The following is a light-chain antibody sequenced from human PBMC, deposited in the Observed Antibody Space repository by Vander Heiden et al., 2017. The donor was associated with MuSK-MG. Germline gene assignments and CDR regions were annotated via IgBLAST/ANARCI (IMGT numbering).Light chain of an antibody. V-gene: IGKV4-1*01. CDR1: QSLFDSDNSKDF. CDR3: QQYLSAPRT. J-gene: IGKJ3*01. CDR2: WAS. Sequence: DIGTTQSPDSLSVSLGGSATINCKASQSLFDSDNSKDFLAWYHQKPGQPPKLLMSWASTRESGVPDRFSGSGSGTDFTLTISSLQAEDVAVYYCQQYLSAPRTFGPGTRVDIK.